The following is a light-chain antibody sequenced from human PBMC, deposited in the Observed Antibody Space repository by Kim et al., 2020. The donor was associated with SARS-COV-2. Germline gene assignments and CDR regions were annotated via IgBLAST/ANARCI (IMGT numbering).Light chain of an antibody. CDR2: GKN. Sequence: LGQTVRMTCQGDSRRSYYASWYQQKPGQAPVLVIYGKNSPPSGIPDRFSGSSSGNPASLTITGAQAEDEADYYCNSRDSSGNHPVVFGGGTQLTVL. J-gene: IGLJ2*01. CDR1: SRRSYY. V-gene: IGLV3-19*01. CDR3: NSRDSSGNHPVV.